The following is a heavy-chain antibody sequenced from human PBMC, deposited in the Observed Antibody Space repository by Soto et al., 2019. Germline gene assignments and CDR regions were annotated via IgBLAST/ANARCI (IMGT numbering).Heavy chain of an antibody. CDR2: ISGSGGST. J-gene: IGHJ4*02. D-gene: IGHD2-2*01. V-gene: IGHV3-23*01. CDR1: GFTFSSYA. CDR3: AKRSSEDIVLVPAAVHFDY. Sequence: PGGSLRLSCAASGFTFSSYAMSWVRQAPGKGLEWVSAISGSGGSTYYADSVKGRFTISRDNSKNTLYLQMNSLRAEDTAVYYCAKRSSEDIVLVPAAVHFDYWGQGTLVTVSS.